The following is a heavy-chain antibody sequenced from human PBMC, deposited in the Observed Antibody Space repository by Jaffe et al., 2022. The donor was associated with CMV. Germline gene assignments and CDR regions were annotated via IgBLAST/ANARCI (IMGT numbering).Heavy chain of an antibody. D-gene: IGHD3-22*01. CDR2: ISSNGGST. CDR3: VKSGGYYDSSGYQLKWELDN. J-gene: IGHJ4*02. V-gene: IGHV3-64D*06. CDR1: GFTFSSYA. Sequence: EVQLVESGGGLVQPGGSLRLSCSASGFTFSSYAMHWVRQAPGKGLEYVSAISSNGGSTYYADSVKGRFTISRDNSKNTLYLQMSSLRAEDTAVYYCVKSGGYYDSSGYQLKWELDNWGQGTLVTVSS.